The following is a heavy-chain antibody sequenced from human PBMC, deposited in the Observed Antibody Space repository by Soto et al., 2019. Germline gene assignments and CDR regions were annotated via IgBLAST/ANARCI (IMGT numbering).Heavy chain of an antibody. CDR1: GYDFATFW. D-gene: IGHD2-15*01. CDR2: IYPDDSDT. CDR3: ARFGMIGYSYYYGKDI. V-gene: IGHV5-51*01. J-gene: IGHJ6*02. Sequence: PGESLKISCKGSGYDFATFWIGWVRQMPGKGLEWMGVIYPDDSDTKYSPSFQGQVTMSVDNSINTAYLQWRSLKASDTAIYYCARFGMIGYSYYYGKDIWGHGTTVTVS.